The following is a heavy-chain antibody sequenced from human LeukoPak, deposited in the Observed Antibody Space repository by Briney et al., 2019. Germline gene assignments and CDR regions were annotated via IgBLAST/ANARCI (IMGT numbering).Heavy chain of an antibody. Sequence: PSETLSLTCTVSGGSISSYYWSWIRQPPGKGLEWIGYIYYSGSTNYNPSLKSRVTISVDTSKNQFSLKLSSVTAADTAVYYCARHAKYYYDSSGFNWFDPWGQGTLVTVSS. CDR2: IYYSGST. CDR1: GGSISSYY. J-gene: IGHJ5*02. V-gene: IGHV4-59*08. CDR3: ARHAKYYYDSSGFNWFDP. D-gene: IGHD3-22*01.